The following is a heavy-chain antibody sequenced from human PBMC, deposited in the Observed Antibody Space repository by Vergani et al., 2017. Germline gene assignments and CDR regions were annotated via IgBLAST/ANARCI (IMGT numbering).Heavy chain of an antibody. CDR2: IYYSGST. CDR1: GGSISSYY. D-gene: IGHD6-25*01. J-gene: IGHJ4*02. CDR3: ARAVAAPRDYFDY. V-gene: IGHV4-59*01. Sequence: QVQLQESGPGLVKPSETLSLTCTVSGGSISSYYWSWIRQPPGKGLEWIGYIYYSGSTNYNPSLKSRVTISVDTSKNQFSLKLSSVTAADTAVYYCARAVAAPRDYFDYWGQGTLVTVSS.